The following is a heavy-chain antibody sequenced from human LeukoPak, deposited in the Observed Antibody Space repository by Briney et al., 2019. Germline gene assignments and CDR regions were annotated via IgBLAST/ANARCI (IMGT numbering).Heavy chain of an antibody. J-gene: IGHJ4*02. CDR1: GFTFDDYA. Sequence: GGSLRLSCAASGFTFDDYAMHWVRQAPGKGLEWVSGISWNSDSIGYADSVKGRFTISRDNAKSSLYLQMNSLRADDTAVYYCARDRALYDSRGYYYTEDDYWGQGTLVTVSS. CDR3: ARDRALYDSRGYYYTEDDY. CDR2: ISWNSDSI. V-gene: IGHV3-9*01. D-gene: IGHD3-22*01.